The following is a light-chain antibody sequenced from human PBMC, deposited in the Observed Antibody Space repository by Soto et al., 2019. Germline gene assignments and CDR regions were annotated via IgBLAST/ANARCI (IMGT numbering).Light chain of an antibody. CDR2: GAT. CDR3: QQYDTYPIT. CDR1: QDISTS. V-gene: IGKV1-16*02. Sequence: DIQMTQSPASLSASVGDRVTIECRASQDISTSLAWFQQEPGKAPRTLIYGATYRQTGVPSKFSCSGSRTHFTLTINSLQPEDFATYYCQQYDTYPITYGQGKRLEMK. J-gene: IGKJ5*01.